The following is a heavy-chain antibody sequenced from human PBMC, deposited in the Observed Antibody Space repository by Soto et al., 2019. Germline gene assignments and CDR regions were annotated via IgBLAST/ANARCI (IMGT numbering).Heavy chain of an antibody. CDR2: ISAYNGNT. Sequence: QVQLVQSGAEVKKPGASVKVSCKASGYTFTSYGISWVRQAPGQGLEWMGWISAYNGNTKYAQKLQGRVTMTTETSTSTADMELRSVRSDETAVYYCAREPNYFDYWGQGTLVTVSS. CDR1: GYTFTSYG. CDR3: AREPNYFDY. V-gene: IGHV1-18*01. J-gene: IGHJ4*02.